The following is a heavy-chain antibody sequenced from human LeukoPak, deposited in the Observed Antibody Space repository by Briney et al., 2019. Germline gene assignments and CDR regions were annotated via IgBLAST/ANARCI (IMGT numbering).Heavy chain of an antibody. J-gene: IGHJ4*02. CDR3: AADYYGSGSYYNRPIDY. Sequence: PGGSLRLSCAASGFTFSSYAMSWVRQAPGKGLEWVSAISGSGGSTYYADSVKGRFTISRDNSKNTLYLQMNSLRAEDTAVYYCAADYYGSGSYYNRPIDYWGQGTLVTVPS. D-gene: IGHD3-10*01. CDR2: ISGSGGST. V-gene: IGHV3-23*01. CDR1: GFTFSSYA.